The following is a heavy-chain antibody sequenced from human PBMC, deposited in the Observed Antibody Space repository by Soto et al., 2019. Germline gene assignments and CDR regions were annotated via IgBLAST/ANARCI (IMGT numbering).Heavy chain of an antibody. J-gene: IGHJ4*02. CDR2: IYSTEST. CDR3: ARSDSSGKTRYYFDH. V-gene: IGHV4-31*03. CDR1: GGSISSGSYY. Sequence: SETLSLTCTVSGGSISSGSYYWTWIRQHPGKGLEWIGYIYSTESTNYNPSLKSRLTISVDMSASQFSLKLSSVTVADTAVYYCARSDSSGKTRYYFDHWGQGALVTVSS. D-gene: IGHD3-22*01.